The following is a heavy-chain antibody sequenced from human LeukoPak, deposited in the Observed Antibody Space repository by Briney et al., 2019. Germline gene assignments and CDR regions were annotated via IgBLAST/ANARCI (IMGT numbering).Heavy chain of an antibody. V-gene: IGHV3-30-3*01. Sequence: GGSLRLSCAASGFTFSSYAMRWVRQAPGKGLEWVAVISYDGSNKYYADSVKGRFTISRDNSKNTLYLQMNSLRAEDTAVYYCARDHSGYFDYWGQGTLVTVSS. CDR3: ARDHSGYFDY. J-gene: IGHJ4*02. D-gene: IGHD6-19*01. CDR2: ISYDGSNK. CDR1: GFTFSSYA.